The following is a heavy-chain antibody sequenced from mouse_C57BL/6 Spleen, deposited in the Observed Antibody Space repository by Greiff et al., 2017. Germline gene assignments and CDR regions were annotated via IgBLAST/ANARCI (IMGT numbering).Heavy chain of an antibody. CDR3: ARYNGQYYYAMDY. V-gene: IGHV7-3*01. J-gene: IGHJ4*01. CDR1: GFTFTDYY. CDR2: IRNKANGYTT. D-gene: IGHD3-1*01. Sequence: EVKLMESGGGLVQPGGSLSLSCAASGFTFTDYYMSWVRQPPGKALEWLGFIRNKANGYTTEYSASVKGRFTISRDNSQSILYLQMNALRAEDSATYYCARYNGQYYYAMDYWGQGTSVTVSS.